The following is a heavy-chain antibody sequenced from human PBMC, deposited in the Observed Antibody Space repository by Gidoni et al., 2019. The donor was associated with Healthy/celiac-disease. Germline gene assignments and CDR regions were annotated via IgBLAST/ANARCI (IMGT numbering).Heavy chain of an antibody. V-gene: IGHV3-33*06. CDR2: MWYDGSNK. CDR1: GVTLSSYG. D-gene: IGHD6-13*01. J-gene: IGHJ3*02. Sequence: QSQLVDAGGGVIQPGRCLRLSCADSGVTLSSYGMHCGRQAPGKGLEWVAVMWYDGSNKYYADSVEGRFNISRNNSKNTLYLKMNMLRAEDTAVYYCAKALGIAAAVRPLDIWGQGTMVTVSS. CDR3: AKALGIAAAVRPLDI.